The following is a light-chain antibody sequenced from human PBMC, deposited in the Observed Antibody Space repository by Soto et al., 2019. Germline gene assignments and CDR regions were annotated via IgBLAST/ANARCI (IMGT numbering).Light chain of an antibody. CDR3: QQYGSSPPFT. V-gene: IGKV3-20*01. CDR2: GAS. Sequence: EIVLTQSPGTLSLSPGERATLSCRASQSVSSSYLAWYQQKPGQAPRLLMYGASSRATGIPDRFSGSGSGTYFTLTISRLEPEDFAVYYCQQYGSSPPFTFGPGTKVDIK. J-gene: IGKJ3*01. CDR1: QSVSSSY.